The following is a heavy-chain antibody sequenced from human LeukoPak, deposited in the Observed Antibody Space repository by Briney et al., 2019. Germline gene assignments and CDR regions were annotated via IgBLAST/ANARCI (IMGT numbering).Heavy chain of an antibody. CDR3: ARDQGNGYLGDY. CDR2: IRAYNGDT. CDR1: GYTFIRYG. Sequence: GASVSVSFKASGYTFIRYGFSWVRQAPGQGREWMGWIRAYNGDTNYAQKVQGRVTMTTDTSTTTAYMELRSLRSEDTAVYYCARDQGNGYLGDYWGQGPLIPVSS. V-gene: IGHV1-18*01. J-gene: IGHJ4*02. D-gene: IGHD3-22*01.